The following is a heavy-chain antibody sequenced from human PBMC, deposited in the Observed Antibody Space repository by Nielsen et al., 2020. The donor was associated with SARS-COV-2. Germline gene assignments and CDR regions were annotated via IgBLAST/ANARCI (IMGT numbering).Heavy chain of an antibody. D-gene: IGHD6-19*01. Sequence: GESLKISCAVSGFTFSSYDFNWVRQAPGKGLEWISYISRSGATKFYADSVKGRFTISRDTARKSIYLQLNSLRAEDTAVYYCARVAGTPPVSYSYFDLWGRGTLVTVSS. CDR2: ISRSGATK. CDR1: GFTFSSYD. J-gene: IGHJ2*01. V-gene: IGHV3-48*03. CDR3: ARVAGTPPVSYSYFDL.